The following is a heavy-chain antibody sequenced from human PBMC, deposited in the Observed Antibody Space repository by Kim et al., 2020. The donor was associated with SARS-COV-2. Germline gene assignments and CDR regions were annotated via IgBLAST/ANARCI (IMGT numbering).Heavy chain of an antibody. J-gene: IGHJ4*02. Sequence: GGSLRLSCAASGFTFNNYGMHWVRQAPGKGLEWVAVIWYDGSNKYYADSVKGRFTISRDNSKNTLYLQMNSLRAEDTAVYYCASAPSDSSSYYWGQGTLVPVSS. CDR3: ASAPSDSSSYY. D-gene: IGHD3-22*01. V-gene: IGHV3-33*01. CDR1: GFTFNNYG. CDR2: IWYDGSNK.